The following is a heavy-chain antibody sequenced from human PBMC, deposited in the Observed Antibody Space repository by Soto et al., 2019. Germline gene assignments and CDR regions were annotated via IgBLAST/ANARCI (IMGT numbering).Heavy chain of an antibody. D-gene: IGHD4-17*01. J-gene: IGHJ3*02. CDR3: AKDFQHGDYVSYAFDI. V-gene: IGHV3-9*01. CDR2: ISWNSGSI. Sequence: GGSLRLSCAASGFTFDDYAMHWVRQAPGKGLEWVSGISWNSGSIGYADSVKGRFTISRDNAKNSLYLQMNSLRAEDTALYYCAKDFQHGDYVSYAFDIWGQGTMVTVSS. CDR1: GFTFDDYA.